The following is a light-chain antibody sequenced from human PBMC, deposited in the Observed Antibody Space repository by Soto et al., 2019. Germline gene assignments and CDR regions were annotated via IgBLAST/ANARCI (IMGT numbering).Light chain of an antibody. CDR2: KNN. CDR1: SSTVGSNH. CDR3: ASWDDNFSTYV. Sequence: QSVLTQPPSASGTPGQRVTISCSGYSSTVGSNHVYWYQKFPGMAPKLLISKNNQRPSGVPDRFSGSKSGTSASLAISGLGSEYDADYYCASWDDNFSTYVFXSGTNVTVL. J-gene: IGLJ1*01. V-gene: IGLV1-47*01.